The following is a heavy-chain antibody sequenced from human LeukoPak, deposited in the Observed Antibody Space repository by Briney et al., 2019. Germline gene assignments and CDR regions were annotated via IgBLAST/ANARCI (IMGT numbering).Heavy chain of an antibody. Sequence: PGGSLRLSCAASGFSFSDFEMHWVRQAPGKGLEWLSYINSRGTTTVYAGSVKGRFTISRDNAKNSLYLQMNSLRGEDTAVYYCMREARQHDGFDIWGQGTMVTVSS. D-gene: IGHD6-13*01. CDR2: INSRGTTT. J-gene: IGHJ3*02. CDR3: MREARQHDGFDI. CDR1: GFSFSDFE. V-gene: IGHV3-48*03.